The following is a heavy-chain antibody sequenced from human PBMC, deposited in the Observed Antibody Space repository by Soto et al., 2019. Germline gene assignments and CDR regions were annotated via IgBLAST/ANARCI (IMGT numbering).Heavy chain of an antibody. CDR2: ISFNGSNK. Sequence: PGGSLRLSCAASGFTFSSYGMHRVRQAPGKGLEWVAVISFNGSNKYYADSVKGRFTISRDNSKNTVYLQMNSLRAEDTAVYYCAKELRDRTVYCSSTSCSHGMDVWGQGTTVTVSS. CDR1: GFTFSSYG. D-gene: IGHD2-2*01. J-gene: IGHJ6*02. V-gene: IGHV3-30*18. CDR3: AKELRDRTVYCSSTSCSHGMDV.